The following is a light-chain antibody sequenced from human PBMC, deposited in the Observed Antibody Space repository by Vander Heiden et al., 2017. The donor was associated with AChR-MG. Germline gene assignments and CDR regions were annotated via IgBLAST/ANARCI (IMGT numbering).Light chain of an antibody. Sequence: QSVLTQPPSASGTPGQRVPISRSGSSSNIGRNTVNWYQQLPGTAPKLLIYSNNQRPSGVPDRFSGSKSGTSASLAISGLQSEDEADYYCAAWDDSLNGTAVFGGGTQLTVL. CDR1: SSNIGRNT. CDR3: AAWDDSLNGTAV. V-gene: IGLV1-44*01. CDR2: SNN. J-gene: IGLJ7*01.